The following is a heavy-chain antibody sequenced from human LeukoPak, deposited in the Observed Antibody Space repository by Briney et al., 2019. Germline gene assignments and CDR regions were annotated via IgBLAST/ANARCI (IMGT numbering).Heavy chain of an antibody. D-gene: IGHD3-3*01. CDR3: AKAHDFWSGPFDY. J-gene: IGHJ4*02. Sequence: ASVKVSFKASGYTFTSYYVHWVRQAPGQGLEWMGIINPLGGSTNYAQKFQGRVTMTRDTSTSTVYMELSSLRSEDTAVYYYAKAHDFWSGPFDYWGQGTLVTVSS. V-gene: IGHV1-46*01. CDR2: INPLGGST. CDR1: GYTFTSYY.